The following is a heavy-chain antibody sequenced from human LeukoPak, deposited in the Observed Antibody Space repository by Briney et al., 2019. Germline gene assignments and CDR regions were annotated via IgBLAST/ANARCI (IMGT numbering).Heavy chain of an antibody. CDR3: ARVCRGGYCSSTSSFDY. D-gene: IGHD2-2*01. Sequence: ASVTVSFTGSGYTFTIYGISWGRQAQGQGEEWMGWISAYNGNTNYSQKHQGRVTMTTDTATSTDYMELRSLRSDDTAVYYCARVCRGGYCSSTSSFDYWGQGTLVTVSS. V-gene: IGHV1-18*01. CDR1: GYTFTIYG. CDR2: ISAYNGNT. J-gene: IGHJ4*02.